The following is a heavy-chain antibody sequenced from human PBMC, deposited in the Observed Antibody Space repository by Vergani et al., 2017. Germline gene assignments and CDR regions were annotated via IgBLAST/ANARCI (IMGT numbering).Heavy chain of an antibody. D-gene: IGHD3-3*01. CDR3: AHTGFLEWLPPPNDAFDI. J-gene: IGHJ3*02. V-gene: IGHV2-5*01. CDR1: GFSLTTGGEG. CDR2: VYWNDDE. Sequence: QITLRESGPTLVKPTQTLTLTCTFSGFSLTTGGEGVGWIRQPPGRALEWLAFVYWNDDERYSPSLKSRLTITKDTSKNQVVLTMTNMDPVDTATYYCAHTGFLEWLPPPNDAFDIWGQGTMVTVSS.